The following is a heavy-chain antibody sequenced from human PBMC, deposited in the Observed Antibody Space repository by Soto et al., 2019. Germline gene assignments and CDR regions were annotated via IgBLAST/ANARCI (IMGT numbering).Heavy chain of an antibody. CDR3: ARCTVDTIVTSGWCHYLDP. V-gene: IGHV3-23*01. J-gene: IGHJ5*02. D-gene: IGHD6-19*01. CDR1: GLTFSSSA. Sequence: SLRLSCAASGLTFSSSAMSWVRQAPGKGLEWVSAVSGSGGTTYYADSVRGRFTISRDNSKNTLYLQMNSLRAEDTAIYFCARCTVDTIVTSGWCHYLDPWGQGTLVTVSS. CDR2: VSGSGGTT.